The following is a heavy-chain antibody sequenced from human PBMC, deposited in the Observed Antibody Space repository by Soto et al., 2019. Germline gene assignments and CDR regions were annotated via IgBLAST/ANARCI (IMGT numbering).Heavy chain of an antibody. J-gene: IGHJ5*02. D-gene: IGHD5-18*01. CDR1: GYSFTSYW. V-gene: IGHV5-10-1*01. CDR2: IDPSDSDT. Sequence: PGESLKISCKGSGYSFTSYWISWVRQMPGKGLEWMGRIDPSDSDTNYSPSFQGHVTISADKSISTAYLQWSSLKASDTAMYYCARHWGLSVDTAMVVGSCFDPWGEGTLVTVSS. CDR3: ARHWGLSVDTAMVVGSCFDP.